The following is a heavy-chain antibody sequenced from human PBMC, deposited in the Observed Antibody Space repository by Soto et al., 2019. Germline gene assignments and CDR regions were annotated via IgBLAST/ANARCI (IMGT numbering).Heavy chain of an antibody. CDR1: GDYVTSHY. V-gene: IGHV4-59*08. D-gene: IGHD2-8*01. CDR2: VYHSEKT. CDR3: ARPTGVAPAVGYFDL. J-gene: IGHJ2*01. Sequence: QVQLQESGPGLVKPSETLSLTCTVSGDYVTSHYWSWIRQPPGKGLEWIGYVYHSEKTDSSPSLKSQVNISVDTSKNQIALSLTSVTAAHTAIYYCARPTGVAPAVGYFDLWGRGPLVTVSS.